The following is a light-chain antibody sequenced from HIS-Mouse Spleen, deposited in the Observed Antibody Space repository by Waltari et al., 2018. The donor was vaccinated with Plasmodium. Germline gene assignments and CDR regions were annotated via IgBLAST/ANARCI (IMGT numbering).Light chain of an antibody. CDR1: QSVSSY. J-gene: IGKJ4*01. Sequence: EIVLTQSPATLSLSPGERATLSCRASQSVSSYLAWYQQKPGQAPRLLIYDASNRATGIPARFRGSGSGTDFTPTISSLEPEDFAVYYCQQRSNWPRVLTFGGGTKVEIK. CDR2: DAS. CDR3: QQRSNWPRVLT. V-gene: IGKV3-11*01.